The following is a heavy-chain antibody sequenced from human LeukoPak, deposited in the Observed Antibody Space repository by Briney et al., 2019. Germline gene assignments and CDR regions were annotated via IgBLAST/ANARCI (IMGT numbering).Heavy chain of an antibody. CDR1: GGSISSYY. V-gene: IGHV4-59*08. CDR3: ARLNVVVVAATIVSWFDP. Sequence: SETLSLTCTVSGGSISSYYWSWLRQPPGKGLEWIGYIYYSGSTNYNPSLKSRVTISVDTSKNQFSLKLSSVTAADTAVYYCARLNVVVVAATIVSWFDPWGQGTLSPSPQ. J-gene: IGHJ5*02. D-gene: IGHD2-15*01. CDR2: IYYSGST.